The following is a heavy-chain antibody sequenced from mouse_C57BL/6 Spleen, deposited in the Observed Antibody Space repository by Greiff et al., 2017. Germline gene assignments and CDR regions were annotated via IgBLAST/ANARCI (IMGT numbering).Heavy chain of an antibody. CDR1: GYTFTSYW. V-gene: IGHV1-52*01. J-gene: IGHJ4*01. CDR2: IDPSDSET. Sequence: QVQLQQPGAELVRPGSSVKLSCKASGYTFTSYWMHWVKQRPIQGLEWIGNIDPSDSETHYNQKFKDKATLTVDKSSSTAYMQLSSLTSEDSAVXYCARERDYDAYAMDYWGQGTSVTVSS. D-gene: IGHD2-4*01. CDR3: ARERDYDAYAMDY.